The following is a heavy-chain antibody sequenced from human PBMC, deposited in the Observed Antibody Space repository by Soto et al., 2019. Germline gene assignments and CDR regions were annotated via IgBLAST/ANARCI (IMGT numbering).Heavy chain of an antibody. D-gene: IGHD1-1*01. CDR3: ARDKGLSGILKTRTYYYYGLDV. J-gene: IGHJ6*02. Sequence: QVQLVQSGAEVRKPGSSVKVSCKTSGDTFSNYAITWVRQAPGQGLEWVAGIIPVLETINRAQKFHDRVSITTDASTSTIYMDLSGLTSDDTAVYYCARDKGLSGILKTRTYYYYGLDVWGQGTTVTVSS. V-gene: IGHV1-69*01. CDR1: GDTFSNYA. CDR2: IIPVLETI.